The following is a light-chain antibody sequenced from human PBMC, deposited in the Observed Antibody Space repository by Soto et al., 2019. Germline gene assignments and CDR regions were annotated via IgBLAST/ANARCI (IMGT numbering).Light chain of an antibody. Sequence: IQMTRSPSSLSVSIIDRVTITCRASQDIGNDLGWYQQRPGEAPKLLLYAASTLRSGVPSRFSGSGSGTQFALTINSLQPEDSATYFCLQDHNYPWTFGQGTKVEI. V-gene: IGKV1-6*02. CDR2: AAS. J-gene: IGKJ1*01. CDR3: LQDHNYPWT. CDR1: QDIGND.